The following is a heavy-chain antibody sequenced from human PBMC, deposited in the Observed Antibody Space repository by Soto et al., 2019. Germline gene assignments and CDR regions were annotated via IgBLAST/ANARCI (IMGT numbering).Heavy chain of an antibody. V-gene: IGHV3-48*01. CDR1: GFTSSSYT. J-gene: IGHJ4*02. Sequence: PGGSLRLSCAASGFTSSSYTMNWVRQAPGKGLEWVSYISLSGSDMYYAGSVKGRFTISRDNAKNSLSLQMNSLRAEDTAVYYCVRDHIWSFDYWGLGTPVTVSS. CDR3: VRDHIWSFDY. CDR2: ISLSGSDM. D-gene: IGHD3-10*01.